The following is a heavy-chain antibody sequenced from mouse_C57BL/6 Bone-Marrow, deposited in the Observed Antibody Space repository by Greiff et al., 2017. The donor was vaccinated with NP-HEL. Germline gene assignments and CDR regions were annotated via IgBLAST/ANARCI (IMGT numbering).Heavy chain of an antibody. Sequence: EVQLQESGGGLVQPGGSLKLSCAASGFTFSDYYMYWVRQTPEKRLEWVAYISNGGGSTYYPDTVQGRFTISRDNAKNTLYLQMSRLKAEDTAMYYCARLAVVDWYFDVWGTGTTVTVSS. J-gene: IGHJ1*03. CDR2: ISNGGGST. CDR1: GFTFSDYY. D-gene: IGHD1-1*01. CDR3: ARLAVVDWYFDV. V-gene: IGHV5-12*01.